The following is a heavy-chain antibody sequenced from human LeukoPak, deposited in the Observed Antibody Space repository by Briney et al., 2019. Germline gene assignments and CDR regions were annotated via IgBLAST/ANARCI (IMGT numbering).Heavy chain of an antibody. CDR1: GFTFSSYA. Sequence: LRLSCAASGFTFSSYAMSWVRQAPGKGLEWIGYIYHSGSTYYNPSLKSRVTISVDRSKNQFSLKLSSVTAADTAVYYCARVLPSYTFDYWGQGTLVTVSS. CDR2: IYHSGST. J-gene: IGHJ4*02. V-gene: IGHV4-30-2*01. D-gene: IGHD3-16*01. CDR3: ARVLPSYTFDY.